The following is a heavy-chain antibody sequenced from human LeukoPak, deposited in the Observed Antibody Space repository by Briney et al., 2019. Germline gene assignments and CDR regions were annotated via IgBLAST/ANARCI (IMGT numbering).Heavy chain of an antibody. CDR1: GYSISSGYY. J-gene: IGHJ4*02. CDR3: ARVGVTADFDY. V-gene: IGHV4-38-2*02. CDR2: IYHSGSS. D-gene: IGHD1-26*01. Sequence: SETLSLTCTVSGYSISSGYYWGWIRPPPGKGLEWIGSIYHSGSSHYNPSLKSRVSMSRDTAKNQFSLNLSSVTAADTAVYYCARVGVTADFDYWGQGTLVTVSS.